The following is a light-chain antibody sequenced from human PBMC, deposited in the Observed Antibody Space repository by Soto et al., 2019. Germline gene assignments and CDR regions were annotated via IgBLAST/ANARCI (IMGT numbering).Light chain of an antibody. CDR1: NIGRRS. J-gene: IGLJ2*01. CDR2: NDN. Sequence: SYELTQEPSVSVAPGRTAKISCGGDNIGRRSVHWFQQMPGQAPLLVIYNDNDRPSGIPERFSGSNSGNTATLTISRVEAGDEAYYYCQVWNSGAYQVVFGGGTQLTV. CDR3: QVWNSGAYQVV. V-gene: IGLV3-21*04.